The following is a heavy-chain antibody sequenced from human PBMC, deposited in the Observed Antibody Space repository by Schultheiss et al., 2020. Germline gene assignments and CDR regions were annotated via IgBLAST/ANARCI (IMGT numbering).Heavy chain of an antibody. V-gene: IGHV3-23*01. CDR3: AKGQYSGSYWGWFDP. J-gene: IGHJ5*02. CDR2: ISGSGGST. D-gene: IGHD1-26*01. Sequence: SCAASGFTFSSYAMSWVRQAPGKGLEWVSAISGSGGSTYYADSVKGRFTISRDNSKNTLYLQMNSLRAEDTAVYYCAKGQYSGSYWGWFDPWGQGTLVTVSS. CDR1: GFTFSSYA.